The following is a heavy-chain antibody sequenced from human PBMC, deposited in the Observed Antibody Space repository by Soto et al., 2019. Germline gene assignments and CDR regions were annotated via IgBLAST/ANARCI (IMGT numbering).Heavy chain of an antibody. CDR1: GYKFTGYH. CDR2: ISPNSGGT. D-gene: IGHD3-22*01. J-gene: IGHJ5*02. Sequence: QVRLVQSGAEVKRPGASVRVSCKASGYKFTGYHIHWVRQAPGQGLEWMGWISPNSGGTNYAQKFQGRVTMTRDMSLTTAYMDLYSLRSDDAAVYYCARAQDSYDGRGRVSGWFDPWGQGTLFTVSS. CDR3: ARAQDSYDGRGRVSGWFDP. V-gene: IGHV1-2*02.